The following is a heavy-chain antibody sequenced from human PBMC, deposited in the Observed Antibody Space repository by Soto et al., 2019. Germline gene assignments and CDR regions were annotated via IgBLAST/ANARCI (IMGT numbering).Heavy chain of an antibody. CDR2: INPYNGNT. J-gene: IGHJ4*02. V-gene: IGHV1-18*01. CDR1: GYTFNTYG. CDR3: ARGCIAVTTHLCY. Sequence: GASVKVSCKASGYTFNTYGITWVRQAPGQGLEWMGWINPYNGNTKFAQKLQDRVTMTTATSTSTAYKELASLRSDDTAVYYCARGCIAVTTHLCYWGQGTLVTVSS. D-gene: IGHD4-17*01.